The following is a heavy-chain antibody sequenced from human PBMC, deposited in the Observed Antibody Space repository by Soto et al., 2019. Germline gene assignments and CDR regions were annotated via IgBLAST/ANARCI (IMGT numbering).Heavy chain of an antibody. V-gene: IGHV3-33*01. CDR1: GFIFSDFG. J-gene: IGHJ4*02. D-gene: IGHD2-2*01. CDR3: ARDYCSTSSCYDN. Sequence: QVQLVESGGGVVQPGRSLRLSCSTSGFIFSDFGMHCVRQAPGKGLEWVAAIWYDGSKKYYGDSVKGRVSISRDPSKKTVHLIMNNLRAEDTAHYYCARDYCSTSSCYDNWGQGTLVIVSS. CDR2: IWYDGSKK.